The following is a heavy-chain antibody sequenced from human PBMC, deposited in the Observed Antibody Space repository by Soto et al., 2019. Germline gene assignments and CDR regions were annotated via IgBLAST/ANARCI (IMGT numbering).Heavy chain of an antibody. J-gene: IGHJ4*02. CDR3: ARHSYYYDSSGSDYFDY. CDR2: IYYSGST. V-gene: IGHV4-59*08. CDR1: GGSISSYY. Sequence: PSETLSLTCTVSGGSISSYYWSWIRQPPGKGLEWIGYIYYSGSTNYNPSLKSRVTISVDTSKNQFSLKLSSVTAADTAVYYCARHSYYYDSSGSDYFDYWGQGTLVTVSS. D-gene: IGHD3-22*01.